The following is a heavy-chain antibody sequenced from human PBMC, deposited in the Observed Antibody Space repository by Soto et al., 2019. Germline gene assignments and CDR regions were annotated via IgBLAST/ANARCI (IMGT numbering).Heavy chain of an antibody. J-gene: IGHJ4*02. CDR1: GYSFAGYW. Sequence: HGESLKISCKGSGYSFAGYWITWVRQKPGKGLEWMGRIDPSDSQTYYSPSFRGHVTISVTKSITTVFLQWSSLRASDTAMYYCARQIYDSDTGPTFQYYFDSWGQGTPVTVSS. V-gene: IGHV5-10-1*01. D-gene: IGHD3-22*01. CDR3: ARQIYDSDTGPTFQYYFDS. CDR2: IDPSDSQT.